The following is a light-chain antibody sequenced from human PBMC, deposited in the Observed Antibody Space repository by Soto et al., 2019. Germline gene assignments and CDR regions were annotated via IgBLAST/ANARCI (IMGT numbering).Light chain of an antibody. V-gene: IGKV3-11*01. CDR1: QSISKY. CDR3: PQRSNWRGI. J-gene: IGKJ4*01. CDR2: DAS. Sequence: EIVLTQSPATLSLSPGERATLSCRASQSISKYLAWYKQKPGQAPRLLIYDASIRATGIPARFSGSGSGTDFTLTISSLETEDFAVDYGPQRSNWRGIFGGGTTVDIK.